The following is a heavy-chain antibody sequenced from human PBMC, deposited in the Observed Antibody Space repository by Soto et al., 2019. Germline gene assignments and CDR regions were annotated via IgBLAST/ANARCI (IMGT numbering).Heavy chain of an antibody. V-gene: IGHV3-15*07. CDR3: ATGDGYNYGFDY. Sequence: EVQLVESGGGLVKPGGSPKLSCAGWGFTFTNAWMNWVRQAPGKGLEWVGRIKSKYDGGTTDYTAPVKGRFTISRDDSKNTVYLQMNSLTTEDTAVYYCATGDGYNYGFDYWGQGTLVTVSS. J-gene: IGHJ4*02. CDR1: GFTFTNAW. D-gene: IGHD5-12*01. CDR2: IKSKYDGGTT.